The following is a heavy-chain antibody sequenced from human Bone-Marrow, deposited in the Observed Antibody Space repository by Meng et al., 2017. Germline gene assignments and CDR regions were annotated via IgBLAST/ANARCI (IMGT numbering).Heavy chain of an antibody. J-gene: IGHJ4*02. V-gene: IGHV1-18*01. CDR2: ISAYNGNT. D-gene: IGHD3-3*01. Sequence: ASVKVSCKASGYTFTSYGISWVRQAPGQGLEWMGWISAYNGNTNYAQKLQGRVTMTTGTSTSTAYMELRSLRSDDTAAYYCARDLVSYYDFWSGYYPADYWGQGTLVTVSS. CDR3: ARDLVSYYDFWSGYYPADY. CDR1: GYTFTSYG.